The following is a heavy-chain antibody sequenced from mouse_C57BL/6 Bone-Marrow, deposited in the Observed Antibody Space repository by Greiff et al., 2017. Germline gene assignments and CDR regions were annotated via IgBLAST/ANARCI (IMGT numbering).Heavy chain of an antibody. CDR2: IDPSDSYT. CDR3: ARRDYSNYVDAY. D-gene: IGHD2-5*01. Sequence: QVQLQQPGAELVKPGASVKLSCKASGYTFTSYWMQWVKQRPGQGLEWIGEIDPSDSYTNYNQKFKGKATLTVDTSSSTAYMQLSSLTSEDSAVYYCARRDYSNYVDAYWGQGTLVTVSA. V-gene: IGHV1-50*01. CDR1: GYTFTSYW. J-gene: IGHJ3*01.